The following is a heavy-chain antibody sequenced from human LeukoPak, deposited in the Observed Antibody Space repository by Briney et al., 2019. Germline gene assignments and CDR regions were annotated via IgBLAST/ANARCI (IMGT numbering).Heavy chain of an antibody. CDR1: GYTFTSYA. CDR3: AREHTSCLDY. Sequence: ASVKVSCKASGYTFTSYAMHWVRQAPGQRLEWKGWISAYNGNTNYAQKLQGRVTMTTDTSTSTAYMELRSLRSDDTAVYYCAREHTSCLDYWGQGTLVTVSS. J-gene: IGHJ4*02. D-gene: IGHD2-2*01. V-gene: IGHV1-18*01. CDR2: ISAYNGNT.